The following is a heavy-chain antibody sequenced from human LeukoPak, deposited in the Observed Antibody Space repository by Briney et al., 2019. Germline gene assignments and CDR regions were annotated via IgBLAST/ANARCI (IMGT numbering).Heavy chain of an antibody. Sequence: SETLSLTCTVSGGSIRRSSYYWGWIRQPPGKGLEWIGSIYYSGSTYYNPSLKSRVPISVDTSKNQFSLKLSSVTAADTAVYYCARQGRYYDCSVPDLVDYWGQGTLVTVSS. D-gene: IGHD3-22*01. J-gene: IGHJ4*02. V-gene: IGHV4-39*01. CDR2: IYYSGST. CDR1: GGSIRRSSYY. CDR3: ARQGRYYDCSVPDLVDY.